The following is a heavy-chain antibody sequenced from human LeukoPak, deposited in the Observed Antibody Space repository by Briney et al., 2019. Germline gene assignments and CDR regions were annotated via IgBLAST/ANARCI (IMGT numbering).Heavy chain of an antibody. CDR3: ARIAAAGNRRLTY. D-gene: IGHD6-13*01. CDR1: GYTFTSYD. J-gene: IGHJ4*02. Sequence: ASVKVSCKASGYTFTSYDINWVRQATGQGLEGMGWMNPNSGNTGYAQKFQGRITMTRNTSISTAYMELSSLTPEDTAVYYCARIAAAGNRRLTYWGQGTLVTVSS. CDR2: MNPNSGNT. V-gene: IGHV1-8*01.